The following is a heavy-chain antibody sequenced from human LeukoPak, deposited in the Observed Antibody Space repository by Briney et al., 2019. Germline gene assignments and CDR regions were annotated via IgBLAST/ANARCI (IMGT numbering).Heavy chain of an antibody. V-gene: IGHV3-48*04. CDR2: ISSSSSTI. CDR3: GTWGIVAALDR. Sequence: GGSLRLPCAASGFTFSSYSMNWVRQAPGKGLEWVSYISSSSSTIYYADSVKGRFTISRDNAKNSLYLQMNSLRAEDSGVYYCGTWGIVAALDRWGQGTLVTVSS. CDR1: GFTFSSYS. D-gene: IGHD5-12*01. J-gene: IGHJ5*02.